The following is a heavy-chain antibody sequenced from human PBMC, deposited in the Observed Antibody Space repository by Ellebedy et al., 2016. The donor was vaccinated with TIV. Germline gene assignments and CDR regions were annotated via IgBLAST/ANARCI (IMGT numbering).Heavy chain of an antibody. Sequence: GESLKISCAASGFTFNNYAMSWVRQAPGKGLEWVSAISGSGETTYYADSLKGRFTMSRDNSKKTLYLQMNSLTAEDAAVFYCARSARPFENHFYGLDVWGQGTTVTVSS. J-gene: IGHJ6*02. CDR1: GFTFNNYA. CDR3: ARSARPFENHFYGLDV. CDR2: ISGSGETT. D-gene: IGHD6-6*01. V-gene: IGHV3-23*01.